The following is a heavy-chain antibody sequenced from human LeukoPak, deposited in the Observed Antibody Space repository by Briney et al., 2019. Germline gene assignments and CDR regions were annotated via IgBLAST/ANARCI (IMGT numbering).Heavy chain of an antibody. D-gene: IGHD6-13*01. Sequence: SETLSLTCTISGGSISSSSSFWGWIRQPPGKGLEWIGSVYYGGGTYYNPSLKIRGTISLDASKNQFSLKVTSVTAADTAVYYCARRASSSWYFDYWGQGTLVTVSS. CDR1: GGSISSSSSF. J-gene: IGHJ4*02. CDR2: VYYGGGT. V-gene: IGHV4-39*01. CDR3: ARRASSSWYFDY.